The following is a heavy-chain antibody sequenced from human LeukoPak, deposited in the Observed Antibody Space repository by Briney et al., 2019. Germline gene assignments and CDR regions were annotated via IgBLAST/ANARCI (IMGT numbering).Heavy chain of an antibody. D-gene: IGHD3-22*01. J-gene: IGHJ3*02. CDR3: ARVGYYDNSGYYYLGAFDI. V-gene: IGHV4-59*01. CDR1: GGSISSYY. CDR2: IYYSGST. Sequence: SETLSLTCTVSGGSISSYYWSWIRQPPGKGLEWIGYIYYSGSTNYNPSLKSRVTISVDTSKNQFSLKLSSVTAADTAVYYCARVGYYDNSGYYYLGAFDIWGQGTMVTVSS.